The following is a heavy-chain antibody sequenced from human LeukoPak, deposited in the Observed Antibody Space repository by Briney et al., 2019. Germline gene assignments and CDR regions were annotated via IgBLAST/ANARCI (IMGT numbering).Heavy chain of an antibody. D-gene: IGHD3-22*01. Sequence: SETLSLTCIVSGYSINSGYHWGWIRQPPGKGLGWFGSIYHSGSTYYNPSLKSRVTISIDTSKNQFSLKLSSVTAADTAVYYCARHYLYDTSGDGTYYFDYWGQGTLVTVSS. CDR1: GYSINSGYH. CDR2: IYHSGST. V-gene: IGHV4-38-2*02. CDR3: ARHYLYDTSGDGTYYFDY. J-gene: IGHJ4*02.